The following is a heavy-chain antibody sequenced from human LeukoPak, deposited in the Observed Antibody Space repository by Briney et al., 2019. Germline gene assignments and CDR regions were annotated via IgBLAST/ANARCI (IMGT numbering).Heavy chain of an antibody. J-gene: IGHJ4*02. V-gene: IGHV4-34*01. CDR1: GGSFSGYY. D-gene: IGHD6-13*01. CDR2: INHSGST. Sequence: PETLSLTSAVHGGSFSGYYWSSIRQPPGKGLEWIAEINHSGSTNYNPSLKSRVTISVDTSKNQFSLKLSSVTAADTAVYYCARGGGDRIAAARDFDYWGQGTLVTVSS. CDR3: ARGGGDRIAAARDFDY.